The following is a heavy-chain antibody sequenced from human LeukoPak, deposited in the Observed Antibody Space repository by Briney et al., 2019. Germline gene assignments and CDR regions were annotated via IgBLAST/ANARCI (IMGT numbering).Heavy chain of an antibody. Sequence: PGGSLRLSCAVSGFTFNYYDMHWVRQTPGKRLEWVSAIRTTGDTHYPDSVKGRFAMSREDAKNSVHLQMNTLRAGDTAVYYCARGVSYYYDNSGHPGWYFDLWGRGTLVTVFS. CDR1: GFTFNYYD. J-gene: IGHJ2*01. CDR2: IRTTGDT. D-gene: IGHD3-22*01. CDR3: ARGVSYYYDNSGHPGWYFDL. V-gene: IGHV3-13*01.